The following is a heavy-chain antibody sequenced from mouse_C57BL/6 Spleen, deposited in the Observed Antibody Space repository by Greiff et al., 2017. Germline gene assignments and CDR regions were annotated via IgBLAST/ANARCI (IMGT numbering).Heavy chain of an antibody. CDR3: ARIRWDWYYFDY. CDR2: IYPSDSET. V-gene: IGHV1-61*01. J-gene: IGHJ2*01. CDR1: GYTFTSYW. D-gene: IGHD4-1*01. Sequence: QVQLQQPGAELVRPGSSVKLSCKASGYTFTSYWMDWVKQRPGQGLEWIGNIYPSDSETHYNQKFKDKATLTVDKSSSTAYMQLSSLTSEDSAVYYCARIRWDWYYFDYWGQGTTLTVSS.